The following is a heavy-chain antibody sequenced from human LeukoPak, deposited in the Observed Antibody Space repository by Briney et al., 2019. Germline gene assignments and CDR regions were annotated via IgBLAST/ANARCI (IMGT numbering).Heavy chain of an antibody. V-gene: IGHV1-18*01. CDR2: ISGENGNI. Sequence: GASVKVSCKTSGYSFTNYGVAWVRQAPGQGLEWMGWISGENGNINFAQKFQGRVTMTTDTSARIAYMELRSLRSDDTAVYYCASLYYYERGAFDIWGQGTMVTVSS. J-gene: IGHJ3*02. CDR1: GYSFTNYG. CDR3: ASLYYYERGAFDI. D-gene: IGHD3-22*01.